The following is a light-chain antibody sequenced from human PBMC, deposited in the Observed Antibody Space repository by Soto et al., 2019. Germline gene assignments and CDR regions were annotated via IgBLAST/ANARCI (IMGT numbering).Light chain of an antibody. J-gene: IGLJ2*01. CDR3: CSYAGSSTFEV. CDR2: EGS. Sequence: QSALTQPAAVSGSPGQSITISCTGSSSDGGTYNLVSWYQQHPGKAPKLMIYEGSKRPSGVSNRFSGSKSGNTASPTISGLQAEDEADYYCCSYAGSSTFEVFGGGTKLTVL. CDR1: SSDGGTYNL. V-gene: IGLV2-23*03.